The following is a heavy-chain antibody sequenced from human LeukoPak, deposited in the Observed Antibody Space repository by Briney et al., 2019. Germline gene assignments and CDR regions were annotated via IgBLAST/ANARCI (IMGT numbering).Heavy chain of an antibody. CDR2: ISAYNGNT. D-gene: IGHD3-9*01. V-gene: IGHV1-18*01. J-gene: IGHJ4*02. CDR3: ASAYYDILTGYCGYFDY. Sequence: ASVKVSCKASSYTFTSYGISWVRQAPGQGLEWMGWISAYNGNTNYAQRLQGRVTMTTDTSTNTAYMELRSLRSDDTAVYYCASAYYDILTGYCGYFDYWGQGTLVTVSS. CDR1: SYTFTSYG.